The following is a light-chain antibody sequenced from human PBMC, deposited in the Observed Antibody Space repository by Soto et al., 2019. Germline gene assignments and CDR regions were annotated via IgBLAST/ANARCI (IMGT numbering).Light chain of an antibody. J-gene: IGKJ5*01. CDR3: HQRSTWPPIT. CDR2: DAS. V-gene: IGKV3-11*01. CDR1: QNIDIY. Sequence: EVVLTQSPATLSLSPGERATLSCRASQNIDIYLAWYQQKPGQAPRLLIYDASNRATGIAARFSGSGSGTDFTLTISSLEHEDFAVYYCHQRSTWPPITFGQGTRLEIK.